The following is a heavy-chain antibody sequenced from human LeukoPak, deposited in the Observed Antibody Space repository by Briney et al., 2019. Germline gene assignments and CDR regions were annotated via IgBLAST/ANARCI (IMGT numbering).Heavy chain of an antibody. J-gene: IGHJ4*02. CDR1: GFTFSSYA. CDR2: ISGSGGST. V-gene: IGHV3-23*01. CDR3: ARRPGLERYHFDY. D-gene: IGHD1-1*01. Sequence: PGGSLRLSCAASGFTFSSYAISWVRQAPGKGLQWVSTISGSGGSTYYADYVKGRFTISRDNSKNTLYLQMNSLRAEDTAVYYCARRPGLERYHFDYWGQGTLVTVSS.